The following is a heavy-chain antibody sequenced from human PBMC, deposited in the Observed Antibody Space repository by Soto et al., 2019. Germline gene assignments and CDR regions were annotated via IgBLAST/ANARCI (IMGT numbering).Heavy chain of an antibody. J-gene: IGHJ5*02. Sequence: PGELMKISCQGAGYSFTSYWIGWVRQMPGKSLEWMGIIYPGDSDTRYSPSFQGQVTISADKSISTAYLQWSSLKASDTAMYYCASSGGPDSSGYYYDGGFDPWGQGTLVTVSS. D-gene: IGHD3-22*01. V-gene: IGHV5-51*03. CDR1: GYSFTSYW. CDR3: ASSGGPDSSGYYYDGGFDP. CDR2: IYPGDSDT.